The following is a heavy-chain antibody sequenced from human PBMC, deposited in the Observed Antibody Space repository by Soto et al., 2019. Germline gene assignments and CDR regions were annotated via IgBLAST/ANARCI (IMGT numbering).Heavy chain of an antibody. V-gene: IGHV4-30-2*01. CDR3: ARVPSP. CDR1: GGSISSGGYS. J-gene: IGHJ5*02. CDR2: IYHSGST. Sequence: QLQLQESGSGLVKPSQTLSLTCAVSGGSISSGGYSWSWIRQPPGKGLEWIGYIYHSGSTYYNPFLKSRVTISVARSKTQFSLTLSSVPAAATAVYYCARVPSPWGQGTLVTVSS.